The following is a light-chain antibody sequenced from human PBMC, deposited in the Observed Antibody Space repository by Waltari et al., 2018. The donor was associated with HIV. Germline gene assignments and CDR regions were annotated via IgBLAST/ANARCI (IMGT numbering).Light chain of an antibody. J-gene: IGLJ2*01. V-gene: IGLV3-21*04. CDR1: NNGTKS. CDR3: HVWDTISDHVV. Sequence: SYVLTQPPSVSVAPGKTAKITCVGNNNGTKSVNRYQQKPDQAPVLFIYYNADRPSGIPAGFSGSNSGNTATLTINRVEAGDEADYYCHVWDTISDHVVFGGGSKLTVL. CDR2: YNA.